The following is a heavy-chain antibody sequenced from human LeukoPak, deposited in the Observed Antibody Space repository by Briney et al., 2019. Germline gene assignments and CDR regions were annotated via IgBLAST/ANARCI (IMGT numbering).Heavy chain of an antibody. CDR2: IYNSGST. CDR1: GGSISSYY. V-gene: IGHV4-59*12. CDR3: ARENWRSKSIDFDS. J-gene: IGHJ4*02. Sequence: SETLSLTCTVSGGSISSYYWSWIRQPPGKGLEWIGYIYNSGSTNYNPSLKSRVTMSVDTSKNQFSLRLSSVTAADTAAYFCARENWRSKSIDFDSWGQGTLVTVSS. D-gene: IGHD6-6*01.